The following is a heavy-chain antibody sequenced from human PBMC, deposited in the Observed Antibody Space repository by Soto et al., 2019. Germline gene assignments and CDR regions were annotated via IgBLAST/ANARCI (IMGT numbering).Heavy chain of an antibody. J-gene: IGHJ5*02. CDR2: IYYSGST. D-gene: IGHD1-7*01. V-gene: IGHV4-39*01. CDR1: GGSISSSSYY. CDR3: AADYNWNYAGWFDP. Sequence: QLQLQESGPGLVKPSETLSLTCTVSGGSISSSSYYWGWIRQPPGKGLEWIGSIYYSGSTYYNPSLKSRVTISVDTSKNQFSLKLSSVTAADTAVYYCAADYNWNYAGWFDPWGQGTLVTVSS.